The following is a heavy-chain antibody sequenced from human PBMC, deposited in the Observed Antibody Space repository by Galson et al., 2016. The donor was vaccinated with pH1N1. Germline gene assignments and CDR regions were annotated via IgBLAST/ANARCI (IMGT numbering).Heavy chain of an antibody. J-gene: IGHJ6*02. Sequence: ETLSLTCAVSGYSIRNGYFWGWIRQPPGQGLEWIGIIYHSGTTYYNPSLKSRVTISVDTSKNQFSLKLSSVTAADTAVYYCAGEDRIAAVGSTGYYYYGMDVWGQGTTVTVSS. CDR3: AGEDRIAAVGSTGYYYYGMDV. D-gene: IGHD6-13*01. V-gene: IGHV4-38-2*01. CDR1: GYSIRNGYF. CDR2: IYHSGTT.